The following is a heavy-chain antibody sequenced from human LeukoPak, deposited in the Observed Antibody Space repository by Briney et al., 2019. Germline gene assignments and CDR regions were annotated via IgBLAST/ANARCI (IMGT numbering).Heavy chain of an antibody. CDR1: GYSISSGYY. V-gene: IGHV4-38-2*02. CDR2: IYHSGST. Sequence: SETLSLTCTVSGYSISSGYYWGWIRQPPGKGLEWIGSIYHSGSTYYNPSLKSRVTISVDTSKDQFSLKLSSVTAADTAVYYCARDGTYYYDSALDYWGQGTLVTVSS. CDR3: ARDGTYYYDSALDY. J-gene: IGHJ4*02. D-gene: IGHD3-22*01.